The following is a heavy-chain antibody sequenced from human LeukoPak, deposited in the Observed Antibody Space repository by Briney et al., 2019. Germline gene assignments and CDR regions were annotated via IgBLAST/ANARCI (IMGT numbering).Heavy chain of an antibody. D-gene: IGHD2-8*02. V-gene: IGHV1-2*02. CDR3: ARSTASGHFYFYFYSFDV. J-gene: IGHJ6*03. CDR1: GYTFTDYY. CDR2: GNSHSGGT. Sequence: ASVKVSCKASGYTFTDYYIHWVRQAPGQGLEWMGWGNSHSGGTTYAQKFEGRVTMTRDTSISTAYMELNSLTSDDTAVYFCARSTASGHFYFYFYSFDVWGKGTTVTVSS.